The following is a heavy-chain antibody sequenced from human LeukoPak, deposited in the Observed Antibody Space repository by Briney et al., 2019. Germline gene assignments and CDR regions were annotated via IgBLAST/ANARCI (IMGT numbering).Heavy chain of an antibody. Sequence: PGGSLRLSCAASGFTFSSYWMHWFRQAPEQGLVLVSRIYTDGSSTSYADSGKGRFTISRDNAKNTLYLQMNSLRAEDTAVYYCAREAYSHGYMALDYWGQGTLVTVSS. CDR1: GFTFSSYW. V-gene: IGHV3-74*01. J-gene: IGHJ4*02. CDR3: AREAYSHGYMALDY. D-gene: IGHD5-18*01. CDR2: IYTDGSST.